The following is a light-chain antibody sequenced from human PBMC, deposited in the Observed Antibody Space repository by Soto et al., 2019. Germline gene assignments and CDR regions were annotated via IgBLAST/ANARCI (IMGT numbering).Light chain of an antibody. CDR1: QDISGW. J-gene: IGKJ1*01. Sequence: RMTQYPSAASASVAGRVTISSRASQDISGWLAWFQQKPGEAPKLLIYGAFSLQSGVPSRFSGSGSGTDFTLTISSLQPEDSATYYCQQANSFPWTFGQGTKVDIK. CDR3: QQANSFPWT. V-gene: IGKV1D-12*01. CDR2: GAF.